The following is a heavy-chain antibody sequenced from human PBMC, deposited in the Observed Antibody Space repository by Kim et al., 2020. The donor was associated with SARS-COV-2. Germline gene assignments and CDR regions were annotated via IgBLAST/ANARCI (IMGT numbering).Heavy chain of an antibody. J-gene: IGHJ4*02. CDR3: ARGVTVFPELDY. Sequence: SETLSLTCTVSGGSISSYYWSWIRQPPGKGLEWIGYIYYSGSTNYNPSLKSRVTISVDTSKNQFSLKLSSVTAADTAVYYCARGVTVFPELDYWGQGTLVTVSS. CDR1: GGSISSYY. V-gene: IGHV4-59*01. D-gene: IGHD2-8*02. CDR2: IYYSGST.